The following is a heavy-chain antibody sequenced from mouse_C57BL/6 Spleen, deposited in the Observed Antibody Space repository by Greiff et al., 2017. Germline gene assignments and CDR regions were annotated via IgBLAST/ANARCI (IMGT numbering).Heavy chain of an antibody. Sequence: QVQLKQSGAELVRPGASVTLSCKASGYTFTDYEMHWVKQTPVHGLEWIGAIDPETGGTAYNQKFKGKAILTADKSSSTAYMELRSLTSEDSAVYYCTRSTYLGHRYFDVWGTGTTVTVSS. J-gene: IGHJ1*03. D-gene: IGHD3-3*01. CDR2: IDPETGGT. CDR1: GYTFTDYE. CDR3: TRSTYLGHRYFDV. V-gene: IGHV1-15*01.